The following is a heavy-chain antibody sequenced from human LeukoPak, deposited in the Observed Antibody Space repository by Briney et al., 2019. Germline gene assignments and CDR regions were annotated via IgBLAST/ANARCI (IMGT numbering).Heavy chain of an antibody. CDR2: ISYDGSNK. CDR3: AKDGAKLRVVVAATPSWFDP. J-gene: IGHJ5*02. Sequence: GGSLRLSCAASGFTFSSYGMHWVRQAPGKGLEWVAVISYDGSNKYYADSVKGRFTISRDNSKNTLYLQMNSLRAEDTAVYYCAKDGAKLRVVVAATPSWFDPRGQGTLVTVSS. D-gene: IGHD2-15*01. V-gene: IGHV3-30*18. CDR1: GFTFSSYG.